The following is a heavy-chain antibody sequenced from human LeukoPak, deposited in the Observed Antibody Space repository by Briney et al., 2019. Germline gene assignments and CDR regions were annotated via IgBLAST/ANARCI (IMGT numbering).Heavy chain of an antibody. CDR2: IYYSGST. D-gene: IGHD3-16*01. V-gene: IGHV4-39*07. CDR3: ARVKIMITFGGVPNWFDP. Sequence: SETLSLTCTVSGGSISSSSYYWGWIRQPPGKGLEWIGSIYYSGSTYYNPSLKSRVTISVDTSKNQSSLKLGSVTAADTAVYYCARVKIMITFGGVPNWFDPWGQGTLVTVSS. J-gene: IGHJ5*02. CDR1: GGSISSSSYY.